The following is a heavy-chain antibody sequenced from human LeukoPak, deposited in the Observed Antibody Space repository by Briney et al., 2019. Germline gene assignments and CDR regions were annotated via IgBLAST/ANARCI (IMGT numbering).Heavy chain of an antibody. CDR2: ISVYNGNT. V-gene: IGHV1-18*01. J-gene: IGHJ4*02. D-gene: IGHD3-10*01. CDR1: GYTFTSYG. CDR3: ARWGDNYYGSGSYLDY. Sequence: GASVKVSCKASGYTFTSYGISWVRQAPGQGLEWMGWISVYNGNTNYAQKLQGRVTMTTDTSTSTAYMELRSLRSDDTAVYYCARWGDNYYGSGSYLDYWGQGTLVTVSS.